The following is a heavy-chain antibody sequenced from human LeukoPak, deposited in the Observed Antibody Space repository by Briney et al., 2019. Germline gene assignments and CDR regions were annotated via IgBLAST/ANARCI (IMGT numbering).Heavy chain of an antibody. CDR2: INSDGSST. D-gene: IGHD1-1*01. Sequence: PGGSLRLSCAASGFTFSSYWMHWVRQAPGKGPVWVSRINSDGSSTSYADSVKGRFTISRDNAKNTLYLQMNSLRAEDTAVYYCARMQLDHDAFDIWGQGTMVTVSS. CDR3: ARMQLDHDAFDI. J-gene: IGHJ3*02. V-gene: IGHV3-74*01. CDR1: GFTFSSYW.